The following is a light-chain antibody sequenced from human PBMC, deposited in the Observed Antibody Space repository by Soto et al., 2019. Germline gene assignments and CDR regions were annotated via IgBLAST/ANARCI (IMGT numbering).Light chain of an antibody. CDR2: AAS. V-gene: IGKV1-39*01. Sequence: DIQMTQSTSSLCASVGDRVSVTCRASQSISSYLNWYQQKPGKAPKLLIYAASSLQSGVPSRFIGSGSGTNFTLTVSSLQPEDFATYYCQQSYSTPITFGQGTRLEIK. CDR1: QSISSY. CDR3: QQSYSTPIT. J-gene: IGKJ5*01.